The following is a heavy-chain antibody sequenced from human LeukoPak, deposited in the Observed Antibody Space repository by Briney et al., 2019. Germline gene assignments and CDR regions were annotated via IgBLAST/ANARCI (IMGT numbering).Heavy chain of an antibody. CDR2: IWYDGSNK. J-gene: IGHJ5*02. V-gene: IGHV3-33*08. CDR3: ARGLGSSNYDVGNL. CDR1: GFTFTSDA. D-gene: IGHD3-10*02. Sequence: GGSLRLSCVASGFTFTSDAMNWVRQAPGKGLEWVAVIWYDGSNKYYADSVKGRFTISRDNSKNTLYLQMNSLRAEDTAVYYCARGLGSSNYDVGNLWGQGTLVTVSS.